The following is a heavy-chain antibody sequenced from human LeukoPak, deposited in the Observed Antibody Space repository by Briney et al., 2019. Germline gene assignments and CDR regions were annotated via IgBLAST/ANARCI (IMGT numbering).Heavy chain of an antibody. D-gene: IGHD1-26*01. CDR3: ARGQYSGSFLGYYNWFDP. Sequence: ASETLSLTCTVSGGSISSYYWSWIRQPPGKGLEWSGYIYYSGSTNYNPSLKSRVTISVDTSKNQFSLKLSCVTAADTAVYYCARGQYSGSFLGYYNWFDPWGQGTLVTVSS. J-gene: IGHJ5*02. CDR2: IYYSGST. CDR1: GGSISSYY. V-gene: IGHV4-59*01.